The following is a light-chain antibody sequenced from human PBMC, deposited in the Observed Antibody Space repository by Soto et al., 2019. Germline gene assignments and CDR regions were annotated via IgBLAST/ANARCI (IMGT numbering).Light chain of an antibody. CDR1: SSNIESNT. V-gene: IGLV1-44*01. CDR2: SNG. Sequence: QSVLTQPPSASGTPGQRVTISCSGSSSNIESNTVTWYQQLPGTAPKLVIYSNGDRPSGVPARFSGSTSGTSASLAISGLQSEDEADYYCAAWDDRLNGYVFGGGTKVTVL. CDR3: AAWDDRLNGYV. J-gene: IGLJ1*01.